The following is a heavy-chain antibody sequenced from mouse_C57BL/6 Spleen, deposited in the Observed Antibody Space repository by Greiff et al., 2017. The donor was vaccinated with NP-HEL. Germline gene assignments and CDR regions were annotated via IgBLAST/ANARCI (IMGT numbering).Heavy chain of an antibody. J-gene: IGHJ4*01. CDR3: ARYNDAMDY. CDR2: IRNKANGYPT. CDR1: GFTFTDYY. V-gene: IGHV7-3*01. Sequence: DVQLVESGGGLVQPGGSLSLSCAASGFTFTDYYMSWVRQPPGKALEWLGFIRNKANGYPTEYSASVKGRFTISRDNSQSILYLQMNALRAEDSATYYCARYNDAMDYWGQGTSVTVSS.